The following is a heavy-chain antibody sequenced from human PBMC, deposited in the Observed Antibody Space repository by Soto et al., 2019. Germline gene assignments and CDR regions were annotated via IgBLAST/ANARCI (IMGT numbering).Heavy chain of an antibody. J-gene: IGHJ4*02. Sequence: GASVKVSCKASGYTFTGYYMHWVRQAPGQGLEWMGWINPNSGGTNYAQKFQGWVTMTRDTSISTAYMELSRLRSDDTAVYYCARGDYSSSSPFDYWGQGTLVTVSS. CDR3: ARGDYSSSSPFDY. CDR2: INPNSGGT. V-gene: IGHV1-2*04. CDR1: GYTFTGYY. D-gene: IGHD6-6*01.